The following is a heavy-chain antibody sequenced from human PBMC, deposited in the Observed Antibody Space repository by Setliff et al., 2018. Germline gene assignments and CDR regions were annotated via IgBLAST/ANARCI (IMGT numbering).Heavy chain of an antibody. Sequence: SETLSLTCAVYGGSFSGYYWSWIRQPPGKGLEWIGEINHSESTNYNPSLKSRVTISVDTSKNQFSLKLSSVTAADTAVYYCASGYRLRPFDPWGQGTLVTVSS. V-gene: IGHV4-34*01. CDR3: ASGYRLRPFDP. J-gene: IGHJ5*02. D-gene: IGHD5-18*01. CDR2: INHSEST. CDR1: GGSFSGYY.